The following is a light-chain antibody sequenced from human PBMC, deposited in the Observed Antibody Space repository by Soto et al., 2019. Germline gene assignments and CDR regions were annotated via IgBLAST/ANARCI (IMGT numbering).Light chain of an antibody. CDR1: QDISNY. V-gene: IGKV1-33*01. J-gene: IGKJ4*01. Sequence: DIQMTQSPSSLSASVGDRVTITCQASQDISNYLNWYQQKPGKAPKLPIYDASNLETGVPSRFSGSGSGTDFTFTISSLQPEDIATYYCQQYDNLPRLTFGGGTKVEIK. CDR2: DAS. CDR3: QQYDNLPRLT.